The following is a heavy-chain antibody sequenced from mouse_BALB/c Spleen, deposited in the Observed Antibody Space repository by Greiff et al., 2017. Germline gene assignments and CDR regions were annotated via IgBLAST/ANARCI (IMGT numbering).Heavy chain of an antibody. CDR2: INPSTGYT. D-gene: IGHD2-14*01. Sequence: VQLVESGAELAKPGASVKMSCKASGYTFTSYWMHWVKQRPGQGLEWIGYINPSTGYTEYNQKFKDKATLTADKSSSTAYMQLSSLTSEDSAVYYCAKDYRYDGGRFDYWGQGTTLTVSS. J-gene: IGHJ2*01. V-gene: IGHV1-7*01. CDR3: AKDYRYDGGRFDY. CDR1: GYTFTSYW.